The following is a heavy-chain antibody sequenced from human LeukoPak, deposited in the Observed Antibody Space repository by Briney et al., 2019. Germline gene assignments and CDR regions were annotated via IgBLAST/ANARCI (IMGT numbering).Heavy chain of an antibody. Sequence: PSETLSLTCAVSGYSISSDYYWGWIRQPPGKGLEWIGSIYHSGSTYYNPSLKSRVTISVDTSKNQFSLKLSSVTAADTAVYYCARRGYDYSIDYWGQGTLVTVSS. V-gene: IGHV4-38-2*01. J-gene: IGHJ4*02. D-gene: IGHD5-12*01. CDR1: GYSISSDYY. CDR2: IYHSGST. CDR3: ARRGYDYSIDY.